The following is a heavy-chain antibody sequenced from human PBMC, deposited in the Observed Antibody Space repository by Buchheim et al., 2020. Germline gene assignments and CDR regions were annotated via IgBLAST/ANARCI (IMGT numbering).Heavy chain of an antibody. CDR2: IYYSGST. Sequence: QLQLQESGPGLVKPSETLSLTCTVSGGSISSSSYYWGWIRQPPGKGLEWIGSIYYSGSTYYNPSLKSRVTISADTSKNQFSLKLSSVTAADTAVYYCARQPATYYYGSGSSYGMDVWGQGTT. V-gene: IGHV4-39*01. D-gene: IGHD3-10*01. J-gene: IGHJ6*02. CDR3: ARQPATYYYGSGSSYGMDV. CDR1: GGSISSSSYY.